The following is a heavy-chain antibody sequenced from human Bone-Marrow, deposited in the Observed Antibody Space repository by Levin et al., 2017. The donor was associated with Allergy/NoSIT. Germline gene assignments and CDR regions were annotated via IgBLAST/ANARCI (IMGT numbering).Heavy chain of an antibody. J-gene: IGHJ2*01. V-gene: IGHV3-30-3*01. D-gene: IGHD6-19*01. CDR3: ATDWSSSGLYWYFDF. CDR2: ISYDGSNK. CDR1: GFTFSSYA. Sequence: PGGSLRLSCAASGFTFSSYAMHWVRQAPGKGLEWVALISYDGSNKYYADSVKGRFTISRDSSKNTLYLHMNSLRTEDSALYYCATDWSSSGLYWYFDFWGRGTLVTVSS.